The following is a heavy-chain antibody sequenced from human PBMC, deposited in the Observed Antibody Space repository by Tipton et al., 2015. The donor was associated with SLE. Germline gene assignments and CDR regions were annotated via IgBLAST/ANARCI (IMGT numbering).Heavy chain of an antibody. Sequence: SLTCTVSGGSISSYYWSWIRQPPGKGLEWIGYIYYSGSTNYNPSLKSRVTISVDTSKNQFSLKLSSVTAADTAVYYCARDRRGWYFDLWGRGTLVTVSS. V-gene: IGHV4-59*12. CDR1: GGSISSYY. D-gene: IGHD3-10*01. CDR2: IYYSGST. CDR3: ARDRRGWYFDL. J-gene: IGHJ2*01.